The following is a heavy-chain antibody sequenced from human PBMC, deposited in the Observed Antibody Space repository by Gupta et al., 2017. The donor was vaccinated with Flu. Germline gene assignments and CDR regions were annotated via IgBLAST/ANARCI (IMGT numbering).Heavy chain of an antibody. Sequence: EVQLLESGGGLVQPGGSLRLSCAASGFTLSNYAMSGVRQDQGKGLEWVSGISGSGDRKHDADAVKGRFTISRDNSKDTLYRQMKRMRAADTAVYYFSKARSSTTTRCSTYGGQGTIVTVYS. J-gene: IGHJ4*02. D-gene: IGHD2-2*01. CDR1: GFTLSNYA. CDR2: ISGSGDRK. CDR3: SKARSSTTTRCSTY. V-gene: IGHV3-23*01.